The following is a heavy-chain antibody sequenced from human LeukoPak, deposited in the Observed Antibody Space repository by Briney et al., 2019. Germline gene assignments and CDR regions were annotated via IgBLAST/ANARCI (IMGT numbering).Heavy chain of an antibody. CDR1: GFTFSSYA. CDR3: AKESGIRFLEWLLFSIYNWFDS. J-gene: IGHJ5*01. V-gene: IGHV3-30-3*01. D-gene: IGHD3-3*01. CDR2: ISYDGSNK. Sequence: PGRSLRLSCAASGFTFSSYAMHWVRQAPGKGLEWVAVISYDGSNKYYADSVKGRFTISRDNSKNTLYLQMNSLRAEDTAVYYCAKESGIRFLEWLLFSIYNWFDSWGQGTLVTVSS.